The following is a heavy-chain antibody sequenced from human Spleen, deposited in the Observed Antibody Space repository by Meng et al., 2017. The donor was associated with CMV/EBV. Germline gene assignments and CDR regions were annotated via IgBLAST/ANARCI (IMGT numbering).Heavy chain of an antibody. J-gene: IGHJ4*02. V-gene: IGHV3-7*01. CDR2: INPDGSEK. CDR3: ARADTAMVFGTFDY. D-gene: IGHD5-18*01. CDR1: GLSISRYW. Sequence: GESLKISCAASGLSISRYWMSWVRQAPGKGLEWVANINPDGSEKLYVDSVKGRFTISRDNSKNTLYLQMNSLRAEDTAVYYCARADTAMVFGTFDYWGQGTLVTVSS.